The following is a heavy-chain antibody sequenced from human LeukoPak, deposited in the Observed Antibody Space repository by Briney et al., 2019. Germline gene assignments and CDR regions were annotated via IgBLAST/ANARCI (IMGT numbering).Heavy chain of an antibody. CDR2: IYYSGST. Sequence: SETLSLTXTVSGGSIGSGDYYWSWICQPPGKGLEWIGYIYYSGSTYYNPSLKSRVTISVDTSKNQFSLKLSSVTAADTAVYYCARGVGATAGWFDPWGQGTLVTVSS. CDR3: ARGVGATAGWFDP. V-gene: IGHV4-30-4*08. CDR1: GGSIGSGDYY. J-gene: IGHJ5*02. D-gene: IGHD1-26*01.